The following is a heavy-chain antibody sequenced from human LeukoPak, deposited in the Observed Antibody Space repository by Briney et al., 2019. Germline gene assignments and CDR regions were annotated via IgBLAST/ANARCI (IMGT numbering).Heavy chain of an antibody. V-gene: IGHV3-48*03. CDR1: GFTFSSYE. CDR3: ARAPHSDGWGLFDY. J-gene: IGHJ4*02. CDR2: ISSSGSTI. D-gene: IGHD6-19*01. Sequence: GGSLRLSCAASGFTFSSYEMNWVRQAPGKGLEWVSYISSSGSTIYYADSVKGRFTISRDTSKNTLYLQMNSLRVEDTALYYCARAPHSDGWGLFDYWGPGTLVTVSS.